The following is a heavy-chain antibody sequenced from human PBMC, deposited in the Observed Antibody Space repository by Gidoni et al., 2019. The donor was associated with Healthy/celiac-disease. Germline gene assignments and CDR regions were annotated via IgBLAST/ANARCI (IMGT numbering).Heavy chain of an antibody. J-gene: IGHJ6*03. D-gene: IGHD4-17*01. CDR1: GFTFSSYG. V-gene: IGHV3-33*01. Sequence: QVQLVESGGGVVQPGRSLRLSCAASGFTFSSYGMHWVRQAPGKGLGWLAVIWYDGSNKYYADSVKCRFTISRDNSKNTLYLQMNSLRAEDTAVYYCARDTASLYYMDVWGKGTTVTVSS. CDR3: ARDTASLYYMDV. CDR2: IWYDGSNK.